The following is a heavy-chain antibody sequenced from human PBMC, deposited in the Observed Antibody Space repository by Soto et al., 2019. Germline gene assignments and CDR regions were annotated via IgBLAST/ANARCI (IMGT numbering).Heavy chain of an antibody. CDR2: IWYDGSNK. CDR3: ARDCYDFWSGYQPSYNWFDP. V-gene: IGHV3-33*01. D-gene: IGHD3-3*01. J-gene: IGHJ5*02. CDR1: GFTFSSYG. Sequence: GGSLRLSCAASGFTFSSYGMHWVRQAPGKGLEWVAVIWYDGSNKYYADSVKGRFTISRDNSKNTLYLQMNSLRAEDTAVYYCARDCYDFWSGYQPSYNWFDPWGQGTLVTVSS.